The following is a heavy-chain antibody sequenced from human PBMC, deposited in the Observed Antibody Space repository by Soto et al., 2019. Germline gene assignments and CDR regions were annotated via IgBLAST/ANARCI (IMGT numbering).Heavy chain of an antibody. CDR3: ATAVLRYFDWLDGYYYMDV. CDR2: ISAYNGNT. CDR1: GYTFTSYG. V-gene: IGHV1-18*01. D-gene: IGHD3-9*01. J-gene: IGHJ6*03. Sequence: GASVKVSCKASGYTFTSYGISWVRQAPGQGLEWMGWISAYNGNTNYAQKLQGRVTMTTDTSTSTAYMELRSLRSDDTAVYYCATAVLRYFDWLDGYYYMDVWGKGTTVTVSS.